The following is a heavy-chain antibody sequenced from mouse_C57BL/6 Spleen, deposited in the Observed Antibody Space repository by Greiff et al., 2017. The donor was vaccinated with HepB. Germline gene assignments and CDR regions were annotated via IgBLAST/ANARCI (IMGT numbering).Heavy chain of an antibody. Sequence: EVQRVESGGGLVKPGGSLKLSCAASGFTFSSYTMSWVRQTPEKRLEWVATISGGGGNTYYPDSVKGRFTISRDNAKNTLYLQMSSLRSEDTALYYCARRRGDYSWFAYWGQGTLVTVSA. CDR2: ISGGGGNT. D-gene: IGHD1-1*01. J-gene: IGHJ3*01. CDR3: ARRRGDYSWFAY. CDR1: GFTFSSYT. V-gene: IGHV5-9*01.